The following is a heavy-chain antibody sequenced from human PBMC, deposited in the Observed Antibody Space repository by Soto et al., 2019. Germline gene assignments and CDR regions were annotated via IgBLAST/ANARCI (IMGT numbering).Heavy chain of an antibody. CDR2: TSWDGNNK. Sequence: LRRPGTVSGFTFSSYAMHWVRQAPGKGLEWVAVTSWDGNNKYYADSVKVRFTISRDNSKNTLYLQMNSLRPEDTAVYYCATDRGWLYYYDSSGYFYFDYWGQGTLVTVSS. CDR1: GFTFSSYA. V-gene: IGHV3-30-3*01. D-gene: IGHD3-22*01. J-gene: IGHJ4*02. CDR3: ATDRGWLYYYDSSGYFYFDY.